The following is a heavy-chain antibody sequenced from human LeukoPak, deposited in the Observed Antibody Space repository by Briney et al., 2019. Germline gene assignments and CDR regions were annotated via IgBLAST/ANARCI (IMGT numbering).Heavy chain of an antibody. V-gene: IGHV3-33*06. CDR3: AKDDTDTDFDY. J-gene: IGHJ4*02. CDR1: GFTFSSYA. Sequence: SGGSLRLSCAASGFTFSSYAMSWVRQAPGKGLEWVAVIWYDGSNKYYADSVKGRFTISRDNSKNTLYLQMNSLRAEDTAVYYCAKDDTDTDFDYWGQGTLVTVSS. CDR2: IWYDGSNK.